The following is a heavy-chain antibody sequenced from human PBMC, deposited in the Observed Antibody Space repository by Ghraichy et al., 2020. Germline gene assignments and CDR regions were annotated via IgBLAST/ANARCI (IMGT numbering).Heavy chain of an antibody. CDR2: ISWNSGSI. J-gene: IGHJ6*02. Sequence: GGSLRLSCAASGFTFDDYAMHWVRQAPGKGLEWVSGISWNSGSIGYADSVKGRFTISRDNAKNSLYLQMNSLRAEDTALYYCAKEEYSSSYYYYGMDVWGQGTTVTVSS. CDR1: GFTFDDYA. V-gene: IGHV3-9*01. CDR3: AKEEYSSSYYYYGMDV. D-gene: IGHD6-6*01.